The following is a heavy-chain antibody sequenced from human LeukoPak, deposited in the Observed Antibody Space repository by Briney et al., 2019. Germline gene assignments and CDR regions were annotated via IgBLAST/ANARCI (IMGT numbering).Heavy chain of an antibody. J-gene: IGHJ4*02. V-gene: IGHV3-66*02. D-gene: IGHD3-22*01. Sequence: GGSLRLSCAASGFTVSSNYMSWVRQAPGKGLEWVSVIYSGGSTYYADSVKGRFTISRDNSKNTLYLQMNSLRAEDTAVYYRARAFYDSSGYGYYFDYWGQGTLVTVSS. CDR2: IYSGGST. CDR1: GFTVSSNY. CDR3: ARAFYDSSGYGYYFDY.